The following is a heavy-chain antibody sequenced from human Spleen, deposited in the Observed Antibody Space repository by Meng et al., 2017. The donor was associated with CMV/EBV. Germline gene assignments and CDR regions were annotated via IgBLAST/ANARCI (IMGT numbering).Heavy chain of an antibody. Sequence: GESLKISCKGSGYSFTSYWIGWVRQMPGKGLEWMGIIYPGDSDTRYSPSFQGQVTISADKSISTAYLQWSSLKASDTAMYYCARSLQGRHYYYGMDVWGQGTTVTVSS. J-gene: IGHJ6*02. CDR1: GYSFTSYW. CDR2: IYPGDSDT. D-gene: IGHD4-11*01. CDR3: ARSLQGRHYYYGMDV. V-gene: IGHV5-51*01.